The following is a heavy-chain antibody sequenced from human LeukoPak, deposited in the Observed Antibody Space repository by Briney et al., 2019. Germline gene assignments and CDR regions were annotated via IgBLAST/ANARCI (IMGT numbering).Heavy chain of an antibody. Sequence: SETLSLTCAVYGGSFSGYYWSWIRQPPGKGLEWSGEINHSGSTNYNPSLKSRVTISVDTSKNQFSLKLSSVPAADTAVYYCARVLTYVWGSYRRSSNFDYWGQGTLVTVSS. V-gene: IGHV4-34*01. CDR2: INHSGST. J-gene: IGHJ4*02. CDR1: GGSFSGYY. D-gene: IGHD3-16*02. CDR3: ARVLTYVWGSYRRSSNFDY.